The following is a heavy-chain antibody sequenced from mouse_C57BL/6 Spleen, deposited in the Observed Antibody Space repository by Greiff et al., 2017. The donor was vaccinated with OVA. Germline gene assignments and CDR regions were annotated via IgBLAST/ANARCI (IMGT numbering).Heavy chain of an antibody. J-gene: IGHJ3*01. Sequence: QVQLQQPGAELVRPGSSVKLSCKASGYTFTSYWMHWVKQRPIQGLEWIGNIDPSDSETHYNQKFKDKATLTVDKSSSTAYMQLSSLTSEDSAVYYCARSYYYGSSAWFAYWGLGTLVTVSA. V-gene: IGHV1-52*01. CDR1: GYTFTSYW. D-gene: IGHD1-1*01. CDR2: IDPSDSET. CDR3: ARSYYYGSSAWFAY.